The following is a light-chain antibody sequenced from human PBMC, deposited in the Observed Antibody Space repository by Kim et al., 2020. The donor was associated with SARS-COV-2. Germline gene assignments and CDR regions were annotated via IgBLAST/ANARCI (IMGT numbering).Light chain of an antibody. CDR1: QSVSSY. Sequence: SLSPGERATLSCRASQSVSSYLAWYQQKPGQAPRLLIYGASNRATGIPARFSGSGSGTDFTLTISSLEPEDFAVYYCQQRSNWPTTFGQGTKLEI. V-gene: IGKV3-11*01. CDR3: QQRSNWPTT. CDR2: GAS. J-gene: IGKJ2*01.